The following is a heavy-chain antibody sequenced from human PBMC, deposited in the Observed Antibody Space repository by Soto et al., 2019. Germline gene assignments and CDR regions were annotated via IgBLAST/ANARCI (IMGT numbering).Heavy chain of an antibody. Sequence: QVQLQESGPGLVKPSQTLSLTCTVSGGSISSGGNYWSWIRQHPGKGLEWIGYIYYSVSTDYNPYLQCRVHISVHQSKIQFSLRVISVTSADTGLYYCVRDRSSDGIEVWGLGTRVAVCS. V-gene: IGHV4-31*03. D-gene: IGHD3-10*01. CDR3: VRDRSSDGIEV. CDR1: GGSISSGGNY. CDR2: IYYSVST. J-gene: IGHJ6*02.